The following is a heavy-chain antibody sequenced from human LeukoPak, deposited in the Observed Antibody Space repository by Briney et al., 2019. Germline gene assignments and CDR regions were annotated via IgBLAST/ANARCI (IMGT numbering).Heavy chain of an antibody. V-gene: IGHV4-59*12. J-gene: IGHJ4*02. CDR1: GGSISSYY. D-gene: IGHD3-10*01. Sequence: SETLSLTCTVSGGSISSYYWSWIRQPPGKGLEWIGSIYYSGSTYYNPSLKSRVTISVDTSKNQFSLKLSSVTAADTAVYYCARDRDGSGRFDYWGQGTLVTVSS. CDR3: ARDRDGSGRFDY. CDR2: IYYSGST.